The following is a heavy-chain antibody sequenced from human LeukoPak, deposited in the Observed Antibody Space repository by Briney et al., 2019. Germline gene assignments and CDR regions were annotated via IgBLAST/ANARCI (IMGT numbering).Heavy chain of an antibody. CDR2: ISTSGRTM. CDR3: ARDPAHDY. Sequence: GGSLRLSCAASGFTLSDYDMSWIRQAPGRGLEWISYISTSGRTMYYADSMKGRFTISRDNAKNSLYLQMNSLRAEDTAVYYCARDPAHDYWGQGTLVTVSS. V-gene: IGHV3-11*01. CDR1: GFTLSDYD. J-gene: IGHJ4*02.